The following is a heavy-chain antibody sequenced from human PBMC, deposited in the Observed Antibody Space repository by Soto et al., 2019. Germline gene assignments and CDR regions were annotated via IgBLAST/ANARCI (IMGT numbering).Heavy chain of an antibody. J-gene: IGHJ5*02. CDR2: IYYTGTA. CDR1: GVSISAGDYY. Sequence: SETLSLTCTVSGVSISAGDYYWNWIRQPPGKGLEWMGYIYYTGTAKYNPSLKSRATIAVDTSKNHFSLNLTSVTAADTAVYYCDRGGWFHPWGPGTLVTVSS. CDR3: DRGGWFHP. V-gene: IGHV4-30-4*01.